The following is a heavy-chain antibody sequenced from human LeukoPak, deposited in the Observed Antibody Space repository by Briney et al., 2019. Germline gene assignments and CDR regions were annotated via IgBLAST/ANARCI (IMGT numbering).Heavy chain of an antibody. CDR2: IYYSGST. V-gene: IGHV4-30-4*07. CDR1: GGSISSGGYS. D-gene: IGHD6-13*01. Sequence: SRTLSLTCAVSGGSISSGGYSWSWIRQPPGKGLEWIGYIYYSGSTYYNPSLKSRVTISVDTSKNQFSLKLSSVTAADTAVYYCARISSSNWYNERGAFDVWGQGTMVTVSS. J-gene: IGHJ3*01. CDR3: ARISSSNWYNERGAFDV.